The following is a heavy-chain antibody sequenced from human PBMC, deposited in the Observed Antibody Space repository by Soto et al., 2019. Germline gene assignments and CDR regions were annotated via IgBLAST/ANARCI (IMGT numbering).Heavy chain of an antibody. CDR3: AHSVVAGLGYYFDY. Sequence: GLDLVWLALIYWDDDKRYSPFLKSRLTITKDTSKNQVVLTMTNMDPVDTATYYCAHSVVAGLGYYFDYWGQGTLVTVSS. D-gene: IGHD6-19*01. J-gene: IGHJ4*02. V-gene: IGHV2-5*02. CDR2: IYWDDDK.